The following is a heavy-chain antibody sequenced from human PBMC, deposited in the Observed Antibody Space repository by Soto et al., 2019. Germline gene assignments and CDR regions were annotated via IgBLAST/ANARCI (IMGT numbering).Heavy chain of an antibody. Sequence: SETLSLTCTVSGGSISSSSYYWGWIRQPPGKGLEWIGSIYYSGSTYYNPSLKSRVTISVDTSKNQFSLKLSSVTAADTAVYYCARPVPEYYYDSSGYYDYWGQGTLVTVSS. D-gene: IGHD3-22*01. CDR2: IYYSGST. J-gene: IGHJ4*02. CDR3: ARPVPEYYYDSSGYYDY. CDR1: GGSISSSSYY. V-gene: IGHV4-39*01.